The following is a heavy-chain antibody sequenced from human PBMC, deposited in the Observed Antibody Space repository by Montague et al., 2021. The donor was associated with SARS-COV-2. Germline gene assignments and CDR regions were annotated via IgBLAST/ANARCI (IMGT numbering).Heavy chain of an antibody. J-gene: IGHJ3*02. CDR2: IYSGGST. D-gene: IGHD2-21*02. Sequence: SLRLSCAASGFTVISNYMSWVRQAPGKGLDCVSVIYSGGSTYYAGSVQGRFTISRDNSKNTLYLQMNSLRAEDTAVYCCARARAYCGGDCYWGGDFDIWGQGTMVTVSS. CDR1: GFTVISNY. V-gene: IGHV3-66*01. CDR3: ARARAYCGGDCYWGGDFDI.